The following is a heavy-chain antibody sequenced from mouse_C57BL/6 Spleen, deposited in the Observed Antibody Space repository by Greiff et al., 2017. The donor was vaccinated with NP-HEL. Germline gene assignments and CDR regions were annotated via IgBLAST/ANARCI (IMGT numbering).Heavy chain of an antibody. Sequence: VQLQQSGPVLVKPGASVKMSCKASGYTFTDYYMNWVKQSHGKSLEWIGVINPYNGGTSYNQKFKGKATLTVDKSSSTAYMELNSLTSEDSAVYYCARPYGSSFAMDYWGQGTSVTVSS. D-gene: IGHD1-1*01. CDR1: GYTFTDYY. CDR3: ARPYGSSFAMDY. J-gene: IGHJ4*01. V-gene: IGHV1-19*01. CDR2: INPYNGGT.